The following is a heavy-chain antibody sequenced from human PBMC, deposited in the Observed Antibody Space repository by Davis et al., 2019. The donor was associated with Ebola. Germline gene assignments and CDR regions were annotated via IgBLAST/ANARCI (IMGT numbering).Heavy chain of an antibody. V-gene: IGHV3-21*01. D-gene: IGHD2-15*01. CDR2: ISSSSSYI. CDR1: GFTFSSYS. J-gene: IGHJ4*02. Sequence: GESLKISCAASGFTFSSYSMNWVRQAPGKGLEWVSSISSSSSYIYYADSVKGRFTISRDNAKNSLYLQMNSLRAEDTAVYYCARDLRCSGGSCYQTYYFDYWGQGTLVTVSS. CDR3: ARDLRCSGGSCYQTYYFDY.